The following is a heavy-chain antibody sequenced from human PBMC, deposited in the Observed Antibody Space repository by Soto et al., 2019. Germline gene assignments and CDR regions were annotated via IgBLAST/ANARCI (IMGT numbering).Heavy chain of an antibody. Sequence: TLKESGPVLVKPTETLTLTCTVSGFSLSDGRGGVSWIRQPPGMALECLAHIFLNDEKSYSTSLKIRLTISKDTSASKVVLIMTNMDPVDTATYYCARIWRSSGGVNYFDLWGRGTLVAVSS. D-gene: IGHD6-19*01. CDR3: ARIWRSSGGVNYFDL. J-gene: IGHJ2*01. CDR1: GFSLSDGRGG. CDR2: IFLNDEK. V-gene: IGHV2-26*02.